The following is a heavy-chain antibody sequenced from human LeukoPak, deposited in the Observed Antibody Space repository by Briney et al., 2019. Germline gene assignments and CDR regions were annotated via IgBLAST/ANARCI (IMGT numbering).Heavy chain of an antibody. D-gene: IGHD2-2*01. J-gene: IGHJ3*02. CDR3: ARARIDCSSTSCDDAFDI. CDR1: GGTFSGYV. CDR2: IIPIFDTT. V-gene: IGHV1-69*05. Sequence: ASVKVSCKASGGTFSGYVISWVRQAPGQGLEWMGRIIPIFDTTNYAQKFQGRVTITTDESTSTAYMELSSLRSEDTAVYYCARARIDCSSTSCDDAFDIWGQGTMVTVSS.